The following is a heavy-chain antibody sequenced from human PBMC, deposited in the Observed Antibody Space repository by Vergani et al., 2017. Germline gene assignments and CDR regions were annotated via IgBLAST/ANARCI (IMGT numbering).Heavy chain of an antibody. Sequence: EVHLLESGGGLVQSGGSLRLSCAASGFTFSNSAVSWVRQAPGRGLAWVSSISGPGLSTYYADSVKGRFSISRDNSKNTVFLQMHSLRAEDTAIYYCARVLGYCNSASCQEYWGQGTLVTVSS. J-gene: IGHJ4*02. V-gene: IGHV3-23*01. CDR3: ARVLGYCNSASCQEY. D-gene: IGHD2-2*01. CDR2: ISGPGLST. CDR1: GFTFSNSA.